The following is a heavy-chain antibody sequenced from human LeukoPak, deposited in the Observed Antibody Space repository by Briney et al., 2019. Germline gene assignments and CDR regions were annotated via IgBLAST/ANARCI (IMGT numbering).Heavy chain of an antibody. V-gene: IGHV1-2*02. CDR2: INPNSGGT. D-gene: IGHD5-18*01. J-gene: IGHJ4*02. CDR3: ARDSDTAMVEGDY. CDR1: GYTFTGYY. Sequence: ASVKVSCKASGYTFTGYYMHWVRQAPGQGLEWMGWINPNSGGTNYAQKFQGRVTMTRDTSISTAYMELGRLRSDDTAVYYCARDSDTAMVEGDYWGQGTLVTVSS.